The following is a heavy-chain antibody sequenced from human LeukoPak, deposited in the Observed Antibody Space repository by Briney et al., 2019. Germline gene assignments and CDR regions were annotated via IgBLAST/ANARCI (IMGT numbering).Heavy chain of an antibody. D-gene: IGHD2-2*01. CDR3: ARDPDVIPAALSQPGALSP. Sequence: ASVKVSCKASGYTFTSYYMHWVRQAPGQGLEWMGIINPSGGSTSYAQKFQGRVTMTRDTSTSTVYMELSSLRSEGTAVYYCARDPDVIPAALSQPGALSPWGQGTLVTVSS. CDR1: GYTFTSYY. V-gene: IGHV1-46*01. CDR2: INPSGGST. J-gene: IGHJ5*02.